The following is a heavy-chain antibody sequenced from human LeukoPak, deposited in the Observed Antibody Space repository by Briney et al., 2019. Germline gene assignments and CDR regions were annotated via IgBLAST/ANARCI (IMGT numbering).Heavy chain of an antibody. V-gene: IGHV3-43*02. CDR3: AKVGGNYHDNSGYGT. J-gene: IGHJ5*02. Sequence: GGSLRLSCAASGSTFDDYAMHWVRQAPGKGLEWVSLISGDGGSTYYADSVRGRFTISRDNSKNSLYLQMNSLRTEDTALYYCAKVGGNYHDNSGYGTWGQGTLVTVSS. CDR1: GSTFDDYA. CDR2: ISGDGGST. D-gene: IGHD3-22*01.